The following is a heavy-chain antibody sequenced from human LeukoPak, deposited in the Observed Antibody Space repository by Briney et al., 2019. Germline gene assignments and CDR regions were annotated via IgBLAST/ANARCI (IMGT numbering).Heavy chain of an antibody. CDR1: GGTFSSYA. V-gene: IGHV1-69*05. CDR2: IIPIFGTA. J-gene: IGHJ6*03. CDR3: ARDHWGKFDDYASPPYYYYYYMDV. Sequence: SVKVSCKASGGTFSSYAISWVRQAPGQGIEWMGGIIPIFGTANYAQKLQGRVTITTDESTSTAYMELSSLRSEDTAVYYCARDHWGKFDDYASPPYYYYYYMDVWGKGTTVTVSS. D-gene: IGHD4-17*01.